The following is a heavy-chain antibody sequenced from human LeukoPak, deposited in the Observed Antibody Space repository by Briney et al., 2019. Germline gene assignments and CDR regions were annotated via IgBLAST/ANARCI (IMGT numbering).Heavy chain of an antibody. D-gene: IGHD1-26*01. CDR2: ISLTGRT. V-gene: IGHV4-4*02. J-gene: IGHJ4*02. CDR3: SRESGAFWPIGD. Sequence: SETLSLTCGVSGGSISSTNWWCCVRQPPGQGLGWIGEISLTGRTNYNPSLNGRVTMSMDESRNQLSLNPSAATAADTAIYYCSRESGAFWPIGDWGQGTLVIV. CDR1: GGSISSTNW.